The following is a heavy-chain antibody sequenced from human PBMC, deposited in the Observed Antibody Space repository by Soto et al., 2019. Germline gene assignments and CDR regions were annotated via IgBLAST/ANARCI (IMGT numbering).Heavy chain of an antibody. D-gene: IGHD3-3*01. J-gene: IGHJ4*01. CDR2: IKSKTDGETT. Sequence: GGSLRLSCAGSGFPFNYAWMSWVRQAPGKGLEWVGRIKSKTDGETTDYAAPVKGRFTISRDDSKNTLYLQMNSLKTEDTALYYCTTSLGADSYSNPFWWGHGTQVTVSS. CDR3: TTSLGADSYSNPFW. V-gene: IGHV3-15*01. CDR1: GFPFNYAW.